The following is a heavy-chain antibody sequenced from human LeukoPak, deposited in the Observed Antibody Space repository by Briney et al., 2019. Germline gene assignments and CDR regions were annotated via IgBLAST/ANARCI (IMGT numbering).Heavy chain of an antibody. J-gene: IGHJ2*01. CDR2: IYYSGST. D-gene: IGHD6-13*01. CDR1: GFTFSTFA. Sequence: GSLRLSCAASGFTFSTFAMIWVRQPPGKGLEWIGYIYYSGSTNYNPSLKSRVTISVDTSKNQFSLKLSSVTAADTAVYYCARVYYGSSYDYWYFDLWGRGTLVTVSS. V-gene: IGHV4-59*01. CDR3: ARVYYGSSYDYWYFDL.